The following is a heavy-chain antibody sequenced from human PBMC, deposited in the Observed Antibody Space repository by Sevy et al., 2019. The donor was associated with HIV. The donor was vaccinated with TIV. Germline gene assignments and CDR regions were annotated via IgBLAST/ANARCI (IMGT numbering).Heavy chain of an antibody. V-gene: IGHV3-48*02. CDR3: VRESGDITTNDAFDI. CDR2: ISSSSSTI. CDR1: GFTFSSYS. D-gene: IGHD3-22*01. Sequence: GGSLRLSCAASGFTFSSYSMNWVRQAPGKGLEWVSYISSSSSTIYYADSVKGRFTISRDNAKNSLYLQMNSLRDEDTAVYYCVRESGDITTNDAFDIWGQGTMVTVSS. J-gene: IGHJ3*02.